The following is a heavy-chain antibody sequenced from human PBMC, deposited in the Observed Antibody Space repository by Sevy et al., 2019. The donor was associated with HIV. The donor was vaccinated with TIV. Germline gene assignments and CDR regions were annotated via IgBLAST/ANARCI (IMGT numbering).Heavy chain of an antibody. J-gene: IGHJ6*02. Sequence: GGSLRLSCVVSGSTFRSYWMSWVRQAPGKGLEWVAHIKVDGSEKYHVDSVKGRFTISRDNAKNSLFLQMNSLRVEDTAVYYCVRDCSSTSCLWGLDAWGQGTAVTVSS. D-gene: IGHD2-2*01. CDR2: IKVDGSEK. CDR1: GSTFRSYW. CDR3: VRDCSSTSCLWGLDA. V-gene: IGHV3-7*03.